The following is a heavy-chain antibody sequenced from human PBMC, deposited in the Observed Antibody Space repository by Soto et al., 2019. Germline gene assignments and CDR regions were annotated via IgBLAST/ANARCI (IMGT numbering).Heavy chain of an antibody. Sequence: ASVKVSCKASGGTFSSYAISWVRQAPGQGLEWMGGIIPIFGTANYAQKFQGRVSITADASTSTAYMELSSLRSEDTAVYYCASGPRSSRYTVISYYFDYWGQGTMVTVYS. CDR1: GGTFSSYA. J-gene: IGHJ4*02. CDR3: ASGPRSSRYTVISYYFDY. CDR2: IIPIFGTA. D-gene: IGHD3-16*02. V-gene: IGHV1-69*13.